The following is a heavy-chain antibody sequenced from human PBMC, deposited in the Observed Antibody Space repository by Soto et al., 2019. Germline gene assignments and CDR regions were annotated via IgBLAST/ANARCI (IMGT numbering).Heavy chain of an antibody. Sequence: SETLSLTCSVSGGSMTSSNWWNWGRQSPGKGLEWIGEAHHSGRTNYNPSLKSRVAISVDKSKNHFSLKLSSVTAADTAVYYCARSEATGLDYWGQGTLVTVSS. J-gene: IGHJ4*02. CDR2: AHHSGRT. CDR1: GGSMTSSNW. V-gene: IGHV4-4*02. D-gene: IGHD1-26*01. CDR3: ARSEATGLDY.